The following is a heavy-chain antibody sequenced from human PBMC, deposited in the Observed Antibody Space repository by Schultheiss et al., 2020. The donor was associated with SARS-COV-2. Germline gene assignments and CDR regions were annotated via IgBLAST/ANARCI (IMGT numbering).Heavy chain of an antibody. V-gene: IGHV3-13*05. Sequence: GGSLRLSCAASGFTFSSYDMHWVRQATGKGLEWVSAIGTAGDPYYPGSVKGRFTISRENAKNSLYLQMNSLRAGDTAVYYCARDRATGIVPDYAMDVWGRGTTVTVSS. CDR3: ARDRATGIVPDYAMDV. CDR2: IGTAGDP. CDR1: GFTFSSYD. D-gene: IGHD3-16*02. J-gene: IGHJ6*02.